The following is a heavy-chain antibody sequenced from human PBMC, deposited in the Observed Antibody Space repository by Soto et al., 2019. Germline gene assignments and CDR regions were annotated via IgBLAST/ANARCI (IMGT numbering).Heavy chain of an antibody. Sequence: QVQLQESGPGLVKPSQTLSLTCSVSGGSITSGDYYWSWIRQPPGRGRERSGYIYYTGSTYYNPSLQSRFTISGDTANNQLSLNVNSGGAADTAVYYCARGGYELLYAMDVWGQGTTVPVSS. CDR1: GGSITSGDYY. CDR3: ARGGYELLYAMDV. CDR2: IYYTGST. V-gene: IGHV4-30-4*01. J-gene: IGHJ6*02. D-gene: IGHD2-2*01.